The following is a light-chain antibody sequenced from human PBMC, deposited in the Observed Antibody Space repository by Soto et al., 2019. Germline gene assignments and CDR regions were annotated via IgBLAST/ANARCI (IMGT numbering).Light chain of an antibody. CDR2: GAS. J-gene: IGKJ2*02. CDR3: QQCNKWPPCT. CDR1: QYIGSD. V-gene: IGKV3-15*01. Sequence: EIVMTQSPDTLYVSPGESATLSCRASQYIGSDLAWYQQKPGQAPRLLLYGASVRATGIPARFSASGSGTEFTLTISSLQSEDFAVYYCQQCNKWPPCTFGQGTKLDIK.